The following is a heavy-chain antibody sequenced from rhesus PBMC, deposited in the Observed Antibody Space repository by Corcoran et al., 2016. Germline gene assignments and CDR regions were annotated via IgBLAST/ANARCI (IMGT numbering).Heavy chain of an antibody. D-gene: IGHD4-29*01. J-gene: IGHJ4*01. CDR1: GFSLSPRVLG. Sequence: QVTLKESGPALVKPTQTLTLTCTFSGFSLSPRVLGVGWIRQPPGKAREWRASIYWDDDKFYSTTLKRRLTISKDTSKNQVVLTMTNMDPVDTATYYCARGGTTVAAQIDYWGQGVLVTVSS. CDR3: ARGGTTVAAQIDY. CDR2: IYWDDDK. V-gene: IGHV2S1*01.